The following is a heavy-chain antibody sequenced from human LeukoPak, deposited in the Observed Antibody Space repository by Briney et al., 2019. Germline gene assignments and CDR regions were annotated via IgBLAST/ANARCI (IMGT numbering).Heavy chain of an antibody. CDR3: AKDFEQLAPFDY. CDR2: ISGSGGST. V-gene: IGHV3-23*01. D-gene: IGHD6-6*01. J-gene: IGHJ4*02. Sequence: GGSLRLSCADSGFTLSSYAMSWVRQAPGKGLEWVSAISGSGGSTYYADTVKGRFTISRDNSKNTLYLQMNSLRAEDTAVYYCAKDFEQLAPFDYWGQGTLVTVSS. CDR1: GFTLSSYA.